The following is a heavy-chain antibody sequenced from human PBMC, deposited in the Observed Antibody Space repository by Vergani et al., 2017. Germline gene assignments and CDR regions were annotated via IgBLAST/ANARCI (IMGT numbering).Heavy chain of an antibody. CDR1: GFTFSSYG. V-gene: IGHV3-30*18. Sequence: QVQLVESGGGVVQPGRSLRLSCAASGFTFSSYGMHWVRQAPGKGLEWVAVISYDGSNKYYADSVKGRFTISRDNSKNTLYRQMNSLRAEDTAVYYCAKEEGCDYGLLFLWYYGMDVCGQGTTVTVSS. CDR3: AKEEGCDYGLLFLWYYGMDV. D-gene: IGHD4-17*01. CDR2: ISYDGSNK. J-gene: IGHJ6*02.